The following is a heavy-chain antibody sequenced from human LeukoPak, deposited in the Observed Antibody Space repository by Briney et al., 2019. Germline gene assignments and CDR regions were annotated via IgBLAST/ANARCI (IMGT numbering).Heavy chain of an antibody. V-gene: IGHV4-59*01. J-gene: IGHJ4*02. CDR2: IYYSGST. CDR1: GGSISSYY. CDR3: ASSFPSYGSGSYTRTHFDY. Sequence: KTSETLSLTCTVSGGSISSYYWSWIRQPPGKGLEWIGYIYYSGSTNYNPSLKSRVTISVDTSKNQFSLKLSSVTAADTAVYYCASSFPSYGSGSYTRTHFDYWGQGTLVTVSS. D-gene: IGHD3-10*01.